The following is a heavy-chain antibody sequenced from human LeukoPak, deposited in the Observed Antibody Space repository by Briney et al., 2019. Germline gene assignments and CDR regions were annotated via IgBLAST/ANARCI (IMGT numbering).Heavy chain of an antibody. J-gene: IGHJ5*02. V-gene: IGHV1-18*01. CDR2: ISACNGNT. CDR3: ARGRYYDFWSGYYHNWFDP. D-gene: IGHD3-3*01. Sequence: ASVKVSCKASGYTFTSYGISWVRQAPGQGLEWMGWISACNGNTNYAQKLQGRVTMTTDTSTSTAYMELRSLRSDDTAVYYCARGRYYDFWSGYYHNWFDPWGQGTLVTVSP. CDR1: GYTFTSYG.